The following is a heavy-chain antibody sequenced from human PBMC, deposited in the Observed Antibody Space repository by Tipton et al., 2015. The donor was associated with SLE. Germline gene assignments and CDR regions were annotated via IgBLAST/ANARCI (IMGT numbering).Heavy chain of an antibody. J-gene: IGHJ4*02. CDR1: GFTVSSNY. D-gene: IGHD6-19*01. Sequence: SLRLSCAASGFTVSSNYMSWVRQAPGKGLEWVSVIYSGGSTYYADSVKGRFTISRDNSKNTLYLQMNSLRAEDTAVYYCARVGTAVAGLDYWGQGTLVTVSS. V-gene: IGHV3-66*02. CDR3: ARVGTAVAGLDY. CDR2: IYSGGST.